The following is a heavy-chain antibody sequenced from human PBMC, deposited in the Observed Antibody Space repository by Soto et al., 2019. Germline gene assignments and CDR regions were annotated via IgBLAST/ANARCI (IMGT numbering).Heavy chain of an antibody. J-gene: IGHJ6*02. CDR2: IYYSGST. V-gene: IGHV4-31*03. CDR1: GGSISSGGYY. CDR3: ARDYYDSSGQPLFYGMDV. D-gene: IGHD3-22*01. Sequence: SETLSLTCTVSGGSISSGGYYWSWIRQHPGKGLEWIGYIYYSGSTYYNPSLKSRVTISVDTSKNQFSLKLSSVTAADTAVYYCARDYYDSSGQPLFYGMDVWGQGTTVTVSS.